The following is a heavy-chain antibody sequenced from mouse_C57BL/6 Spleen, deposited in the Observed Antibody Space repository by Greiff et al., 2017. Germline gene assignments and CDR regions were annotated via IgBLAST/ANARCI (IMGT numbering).Heavy chain of an antibody. CDR3: ARVYYGNYIDY. V-gene: IGHV5-4*01. CDR1: GFTFSSYA. Sequence: EVQLQESGGGLVKPGGSLKLSCAASGFTFSSYAMSWVRQTPEKRLEWVATISDGGSYTYYPDNVKGRFTISRDNAKNNLYLQMSHLKSEDTAMYYCARVYYGNYIDYWGQGTTLTVSS. D-gene: IGHD2-1*01. J-gene: IGHJ2*01. CDR2: ISDGGSYT.